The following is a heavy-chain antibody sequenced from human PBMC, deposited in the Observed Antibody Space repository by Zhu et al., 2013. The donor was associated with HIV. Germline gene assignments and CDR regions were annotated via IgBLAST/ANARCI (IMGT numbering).Heavy chain of an antibody. CDR3: ARDKEDYVSGSFGALDS. Sequence: QVQLVQSGAEVKKPGSSVKVSCKVSGGSFRNYGISWVRQAPGEGLEWMGGIIPIFGTINYAQKFQGSVTITADESTSTAYIELSSLRSEDTAIYFCARDKEDYVSGSFGALDSWGQGTLVTVSS. V-gene: IGHV1-69*01. J-gene: IGHJ4*02. CDR2: IIPIFGTI. D-gene: IGHD3-16*01. CDR1: GGSFRNYG.